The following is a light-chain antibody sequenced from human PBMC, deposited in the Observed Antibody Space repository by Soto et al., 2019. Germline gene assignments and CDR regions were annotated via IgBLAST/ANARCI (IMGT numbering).Light chain of an antibody. CDR2: DVT. Sequence: QSALTQPRSVSGSPGQSVTISCTGTSSDVGGYDYVSWCQQHPGKAPKLLIYDVTRRPSGVPDRFSGSKSGNTASLTISGLQAEDEADYYCCSYVDTDTWVFGGGTKLTVL. CDR3: CSYVDTDTWV. J-gene: IGLJ3*02. CDR1: SSDVGGYDY. V-gene: IGLV2-11*01.